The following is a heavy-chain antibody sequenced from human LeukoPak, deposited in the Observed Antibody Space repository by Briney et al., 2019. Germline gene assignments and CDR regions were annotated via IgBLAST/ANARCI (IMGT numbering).Heavy chain of an antibody. CDR1: GFTFSSYS. Sequence: GGFLRLSCAASGFTFSSYSMNWVRQAPGKGLEWVSSISSSSSYIYYADSVKGRFTISRDNAKNSLYLQMNSLRAEDTAVYYCARDGPPYYYDSSGYSYWGQGTLVTVSS. V-gene: IGHV3-21*01. CDR3: ARDGPPYYYDSSGYSY. D-gene: IGHD3-22*01. J-gene: IGHJ4*02. CDR2: ISSSSSYI.